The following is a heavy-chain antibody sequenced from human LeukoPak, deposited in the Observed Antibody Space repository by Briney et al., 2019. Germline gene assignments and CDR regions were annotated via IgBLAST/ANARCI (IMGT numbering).Heavy chain of an antibody. Sequence: GGSLRLSCAASGFTFNYYVMHWVRQAPGKGLEWVANIKQDGSEKYYVDSVKGRFTISRDNAKNSLYLQMNSLRAEDTAVYYCARGDSGYDYGRFYYYYYMDVWGKGTTVTVSS. CDR1: GFTFNYYV. D-gene: IGHD5-12*01. CDR3: ARGDSGYDYGRFYYYYYMDV. J-gene: IGHJ6*03. CDR2: IKQDGSEK. V-gene: IGHV3-7*01.